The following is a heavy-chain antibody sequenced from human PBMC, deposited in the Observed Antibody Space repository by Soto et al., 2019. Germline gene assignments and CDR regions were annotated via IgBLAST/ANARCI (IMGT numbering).Heavy chain of an antibody. V-gene: IGHV4-4*02. D-gene: IGHD3-16*01. CDR3: ATRWGEGRVDY. CDR1: GGSISSSNW. CDR2: IYHSGNT. J-gene: IGHJ4*02. Sequence: QVQLQESGPGLVKPSGTLSLTCAVSGGSISSSNWWSWIRQPPWKGLEWIGEIYHSGNTNYNPSLKSRVTMAVDKSRNQFSLKLSSVTAADTAVYYCATRWGEGRVDYWGQGTLVTVSS.